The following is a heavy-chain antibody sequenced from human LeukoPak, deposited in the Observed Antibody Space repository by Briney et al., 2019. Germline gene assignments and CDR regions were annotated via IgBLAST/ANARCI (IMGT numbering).Heavy chain of an antibody. V-gene: IGHV3-7*01. J-gene: IGHJ4*02. CDR2: IKQDGSEK. CDR1: GFTFSSYW. CDR3: ARGRQQLPKGYYFDY. D-gene: IGHD6-13*01. Sequence: SGGSLRLSCAASGFTFSSYWMSWVRQAPGKGLEWVANIKQDGSEKYYVDSVKGRFTISRDNAKNSLYLQMNSLRAEDTAVYYCARGRQQLPKGYYFDYWGQGTLVTVSS.